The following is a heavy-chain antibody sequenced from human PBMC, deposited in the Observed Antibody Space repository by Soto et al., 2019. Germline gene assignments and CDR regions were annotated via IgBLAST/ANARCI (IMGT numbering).Heavy chain of an antibody. CDR2: ISYDGSNK. CDR1: GFTFSSYG. D-gene: IGHD3-16*01. Sequence: QVQLVESGGGVVQPGRSLRLSCAASGFTFSSYGMHWVRQAPGKGLEWVAVISYDGSNKYYEDSVKGRITISRDNSKNTLYLQMNSLRGEDTAVYYCAKDSDSGGFDYWGQGTLVTVSS. V-gene: IGHV3-30*18. CDR3: AKDSDSGGFDY. J-gene: IGHJ4*02.